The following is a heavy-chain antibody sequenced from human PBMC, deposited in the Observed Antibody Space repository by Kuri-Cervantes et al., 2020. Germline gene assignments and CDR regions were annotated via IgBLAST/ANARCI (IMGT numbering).Heavy chain of an antibody. CDR3: AREVDYFDSSGYPAVLDY. CDR1: GFPFSSYS. V-gene: IGHV3-48*02. Sequence: GESLKTSCAASGFPFSSYSINWVRQAPGKGLEWVSYISSSSSTIYYADSVKGRFTISRDNAKNSLYLQMNSLRNEDTAVYYCAREVDYFDSSGYPAVLDYSGQGTLVTVSS. D-gene: IGHD3-22*01. J-gene: IGHJ4*02. CDR2: ISSSSSTI.